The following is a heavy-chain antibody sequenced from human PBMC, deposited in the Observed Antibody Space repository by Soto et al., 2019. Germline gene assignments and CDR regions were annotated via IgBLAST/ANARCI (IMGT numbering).Heavy chain of an antibody. V-gene: IGHV1-69*01. CDR2: IIPIFGTA. CDR3: ASLGQHLVLEGYFDY. Sequence: QVQLVQSGAEVKKPGSSVKVSCKASGGTFSSYAISWVRQAPGQGLEWMGGIIPIFGTANYAQKFQGRVTLTADESTSTAYMELSRLRSEDTAVYYCASLGQHLVLEGYFDYWGQGTLVTVSS. CDR1: GGTFSSYA. D-gene: IGHD6-13*01. J-gene: IGHJ4*02.